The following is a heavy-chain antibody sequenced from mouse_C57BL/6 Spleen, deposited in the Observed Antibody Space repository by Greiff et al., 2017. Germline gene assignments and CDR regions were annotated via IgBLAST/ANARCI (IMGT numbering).Heavy chain of an antibody. CDR1: GYTFTSYW. J-gene: IGHJ2*01. V-gene: IGHV1-69*01. CDR3: ARSRQLRLRGYVDY. CDR2: IDPSDSYT. D-gene: IGHD3-2*02. Sequence: QVQLQQPGAELVMPGASVKLSCKASGYTFTSYWMHWVKQRPGQGLEWIGEIDPSDSYTNYNQKIKGKSTLTVDKSSSTAYMQLSSLTSEDSAVYYCARSRQLRLRGYVDYWGQGTTLTVSS.